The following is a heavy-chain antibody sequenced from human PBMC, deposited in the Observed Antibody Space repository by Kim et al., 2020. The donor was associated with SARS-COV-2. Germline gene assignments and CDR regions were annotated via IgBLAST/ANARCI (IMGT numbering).Heavy chain of an antibody. CDR1: GFTFSSYW. CDR3: ARTLIPRGYSGYDPTTDAFDI. J-gene: IGHJ3*02. D-gene: IGHD5-12*01. V-gene: IGHV3-7*01. CDR2: IKQDGSEK. Sequence: GGSLRLSCAASGFTFSSYWMSWVRQAPGKGLEWVANIKQDGSEKYYVDSVKGRFTISRDNAKNSLYLQMNSLRAEDTAVYYCARTLIPRGYSGYDPTTDAFDIWGQGTMVTVSS.